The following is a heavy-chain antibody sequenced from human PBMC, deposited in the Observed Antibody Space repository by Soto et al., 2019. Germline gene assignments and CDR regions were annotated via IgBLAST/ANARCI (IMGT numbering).Heavy chain of an antibody. J-gene: IGHJ6*02. Sequence: GGSLRLSCAASGFDFSSYGMHWVRQTPGKGLEWVAVLGFDGGGRFYADSVRGRFAISRDNSKKILYLQMDSLRVEDTALYYCAREPVGPDYAMDVWGQGTTVTVSS. D-gene: IGHD1-26*01. CDR1: GFDFSSYG. CDR2: LGFDGGGR. CDR3: AREPVGPDYAMDV. V-gene: IGHV3-33*01.